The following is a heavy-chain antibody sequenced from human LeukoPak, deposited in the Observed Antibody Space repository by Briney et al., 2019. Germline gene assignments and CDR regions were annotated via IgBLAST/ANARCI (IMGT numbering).Heavy chain of an antibody. CDR3: ARWTFIGVAGPENY. V-gene: IGHV3-20*01. CDR2: ITWDGGSI. J-gene: IGHJ4*01. D-gene: IGHD6-19*01. CDR1: GFNFDDYG. Sequence: GGSLRLSCVASGFNFDDYGISWVRQAPGKGLEWVSGITWDGGSIGYVDSVKGRFTISRDNAKNSLYLQINSLRAEDTALYHCARWTFIGVAGPENYWGQGTLVTVSS.